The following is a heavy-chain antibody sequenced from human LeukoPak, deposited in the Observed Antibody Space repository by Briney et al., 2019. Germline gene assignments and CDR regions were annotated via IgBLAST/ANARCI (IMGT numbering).Heavy chain of an antibody. D-gene: IGHD2-2*01. Sequence: PGGSLRLSCAASGFTFSSYGMHWVRQAPGKGLEWVAVIWYGGSNKYYADSVKGRFTISRDNSKNTLYLQMNSLRAEDTAVYYCARDPSVVPAAVNWFDPWGQGTLVTVSS. CDR2: IWYGGSNK. CDR1: GFTFSSYG. J-gene: IGHJ5*02. V-gene: IGHV3-33*01. CDR3: ARDPSVVPAAVNWFDP.